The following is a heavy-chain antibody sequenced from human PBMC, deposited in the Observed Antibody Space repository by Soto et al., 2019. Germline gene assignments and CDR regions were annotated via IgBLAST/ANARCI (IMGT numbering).Heavy chain of an antibody. V-gene: IGHV4-61*01. Sequence: QVQLQESGPGLVKPSETLSLTCTVSGGSVSSGSYYWSWIRQPPGKGLEWIGYIYYSGSTNYNPSLKSRVTISVDTSKNQFSLKLSSVTAADPAVYYCARYEGIYGAGSYTLGWFDPWGQGTLVTVSS. D-gene: IGHD3-10*01. CDR1: GGSVSSGSYY. CDR2: IYYSGST. CDR3: ARYEGIYGAGSYTLGWFDP. J-gene: IGHJ5*02.